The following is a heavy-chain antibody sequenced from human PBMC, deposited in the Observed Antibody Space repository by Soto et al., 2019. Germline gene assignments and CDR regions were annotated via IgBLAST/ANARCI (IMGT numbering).Heavy chain of an antibody. Sequence: EVQLLESGGGLVQPGGSLRLSCAASGFTFSSYAMSWVRQAPGKGLEWVXXXXXSGGSTYYADSVKGRFTISRDNSKNTLYXXMNXXXXXXXXXXXXXXXXXXXXXXXXXRIQYYFDYWGQGTLVTVSS. CDR2: XXXSGGST. CDR3: XXXXXXXXXXXXXRIQYYFDY. V-gene: IGHV3-23*01. D-gene: IGHD5-18*01. J-gene: IGHJ4*02. CDR1: GFTFSSYA.